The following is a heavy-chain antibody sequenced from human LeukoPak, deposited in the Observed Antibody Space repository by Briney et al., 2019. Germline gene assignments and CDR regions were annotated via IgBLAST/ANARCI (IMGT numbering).Heavy chain of an antibody. Sequence: GASVKVSCKVSGYTLSELSMNWVRQAPGKGLEGMGGFNPEDGERIYAQKVQGRVTMTEDTATGTAYMQLTSLTSEDTAVYYCATRSGGRATSYYYYMDVWGKGTTVTVSS. CDR2: FNPEDGER. J-gene: IGHJ6*03. CDR3: ATRSGGRATSYYYYMDV. V-gene: IGHV1-24*01. D-gene: IGHD2-15*01. CDR1: GYTLSELS.